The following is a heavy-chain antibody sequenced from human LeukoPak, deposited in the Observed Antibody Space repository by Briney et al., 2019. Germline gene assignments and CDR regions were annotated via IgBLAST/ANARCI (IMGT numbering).Heavy chain of an antibody. J-gene: IGHJ4*02. CDR3: AGLASFDY. CDR2: ISWNSGSI. CDR1: GFTFDDYA. V-gene: IGHV3-9*01. Sequence: PGRSLRLSCAASGFTFDDYAMHWVRQAPGKGLEWVSGISWNSGSIGYADSVKGRFTISRDNAKNSLYLQMNSLRTEDTALYYCAGLASFDYWGQGTLVTVSS.